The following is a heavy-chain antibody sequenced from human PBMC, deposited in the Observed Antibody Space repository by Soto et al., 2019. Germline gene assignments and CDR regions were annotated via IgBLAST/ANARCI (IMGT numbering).Heavy chain of an antibody. V-gene: IGHV4-59*01. CDR3: STSLYGDYTTFDY. D-gene: IGHD4-17*01. CDR2: IYDNGST. Sequence: SETLSLTCTVSGGSISSYYWSWIRQPPGKGLEWIGYIYDNGSTNYNPSLKSRGTISVDTSKNRFSLKLSSVTAADTAVYYCSTSLYGDYTTFDYWGQGTLVTVSS. CDR1: GGSISSYY. J-gene: IGHJ4*02.